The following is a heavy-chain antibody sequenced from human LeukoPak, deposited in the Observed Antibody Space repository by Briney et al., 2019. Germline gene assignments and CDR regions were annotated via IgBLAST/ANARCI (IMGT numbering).Heavy chain of an antibody. Sequence: GGSLRLSCAASGFTFSSYALNWVRQAPGKGLEWVSAISLSGASTYYADAVKGRFTISRDNSKNTLYLQMSSLTAEDTAIYYCAKGKINHEYAFDVWGQGTRVTVSS. CDR3: AKGKINHEYAFDV. J-gene: IGHJ3*01. CDR2: ISLSGAST. V-gene: IGHV3-23*01. CDR1: GFTFSSYA.